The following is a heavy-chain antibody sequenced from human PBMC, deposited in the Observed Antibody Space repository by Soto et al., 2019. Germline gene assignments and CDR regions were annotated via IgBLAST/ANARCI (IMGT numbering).Heavy chain of an antibody. D-gene: IGHD3-22*01. CDR2: ISSTGLYT. J-gene: IGHJ5*02. Sequence: PGGSLRLSCAASGFSFTTYGMSWVRQAPGKGLEWVSDISSTGLYTYLADSVKGRFTISRDNSKNTLYLQMNSLRVDDTAVYFCTKSWLFEKNWFDPWSQGTLVTVSS. CDR3: TKSWLFEKNWFDP. V-gene: IGHV3-23*01. CDR1: GFSFTTYG.